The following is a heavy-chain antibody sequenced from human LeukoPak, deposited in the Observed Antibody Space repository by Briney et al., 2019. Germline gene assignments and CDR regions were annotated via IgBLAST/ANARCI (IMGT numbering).Heavy chain of an antibody. V-gene: IGHV3-23*01. CDR2: ISGSGGST. D-gene: IGHD3-22*01. Sequence: PGGSLRLSCAASGFTFSSYAMSWVRQAPGKGLEWVSAISGSGGSTYYADSVKGRFTISRDNSKNTLYLQMNSLRAEDTAVYYCAKDPYYDSSGYYFDAFDIWGQGTMVTVSS. J-gene: IGHJ3*02. CDR3: AKDPYYDSSGYYFDAFDI. CDR1: GFTFSSYA.